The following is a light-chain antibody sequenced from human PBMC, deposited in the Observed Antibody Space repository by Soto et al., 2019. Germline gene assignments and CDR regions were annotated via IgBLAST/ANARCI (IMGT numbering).Light chain of an antibody. CDR3: QQYNNWPPYT. CDR2: GAS. J-gene: IGKJ5*01. Sequence: EIVLTQSPGTLSLSPGERATLSCRASQSVSSSYLAWYQQKPGQAPRLLIYGASSRATGIPDRFSGSGSGTDFTLTISRLQSEDFAVYYCQQYNNWPPYTFGQGTRLE. V-gene: IGKV3-20*01. CDR1: QSVSSSY.